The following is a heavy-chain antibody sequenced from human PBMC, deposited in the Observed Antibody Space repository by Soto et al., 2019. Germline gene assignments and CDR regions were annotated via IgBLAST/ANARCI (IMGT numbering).Heavy chain of an antibody. J-gene: IGHJ4*02. CDR3: VVSAHPYYYDY. V-gene: IGHV1-18*01. CDR2: ISAYNGNT. CDR1: GYTFTSYG. Sequence: QVQLVQSGAEVKKPGASVKVSCKASGYTFTSYGISWVRQAPGQGLEWMGWISAYNGNTNYAQKLQGRVTMTTDTSTSTSYMELRSLGSEDTSVEYCVVSAHPYYYDYWGQGTLVTVSS.